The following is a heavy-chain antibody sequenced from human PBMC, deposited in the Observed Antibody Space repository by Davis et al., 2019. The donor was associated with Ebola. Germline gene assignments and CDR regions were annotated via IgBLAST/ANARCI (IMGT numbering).Heavy chain of an antibody. CDR1: GFTFSSYA. Sequence: GGSLRLSCAASGFTFSSYAMHWVRQAPGKGLEWVAVISYDGSNKYYADSVKGRFTISRDNSKNTLYLQMNSLRAEDTAVYYCAKGSHLPYWGQGTLVTVSS. V-gene: IGHV3-30*04. CDR2: ISYDGSNK. J-gene: IGHJ4*02. CDR3: AKGSHLPY. D-gene: IGHD2-15*01.